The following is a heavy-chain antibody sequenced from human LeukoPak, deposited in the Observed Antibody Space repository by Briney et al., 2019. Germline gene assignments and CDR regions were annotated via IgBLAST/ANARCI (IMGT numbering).Heavy chain of an antibody. CDR3: AKYRITMIVVGGAFDI. D-gene: IGHD3-22*01. CDR2: ISGSGGST. V-gene: IGHV3-23*01. CDR1: GFTFSSYA. J-gene: IGHJ3*02. Sequence: GRSLRLSCAASGFTFSSYAMSWVRQAPGGGLEWVSAISGSGGSTYYADSVKGRFTISRDNSKNTLYLQMNSLRAEDTAVYYCAKYRITMIVVGGAFDIWGQGTMVTVSS.